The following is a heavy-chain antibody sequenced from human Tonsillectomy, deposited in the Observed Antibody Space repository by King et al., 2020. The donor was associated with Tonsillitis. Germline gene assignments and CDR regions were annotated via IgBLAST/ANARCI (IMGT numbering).Heavy chain of an antibody. CDR1: GYTFTGYY. V-gene: IGHV1-2*02. D-gene: IGHD4-17*01. J-gene: IGHJ6*03. Sequence: QVQLVQSGAEVKKPGASVTVSCKASGYTFTGYYMHWVRQAPGQGLEWMGWINPNSGGTNYAQKFQGRVTMTRDTSISTAYMELSRLRSDDTAVYYCARAPLYGDDLGYYMDVWGKGTTVTVSS. CDR3: ARAPLYGDDLGYYMDV. CDR2: INPNSGGT.